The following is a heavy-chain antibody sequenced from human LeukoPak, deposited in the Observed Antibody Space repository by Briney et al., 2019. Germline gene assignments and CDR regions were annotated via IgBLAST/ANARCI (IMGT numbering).Heavy chain of an antibody. CDR3: WGTDKTGPETFDV. Sequence: GGSLRLSCEASEVTFSTYEMNWARQAPGKGLEWIAYIMGGGRVIYYKDSVKGRFIISRDNAKKSLFLQMNSLRVEDTAVYYCWGTDKTGPETFDVWGLGTMVTVSS. V-gene: IGHV3-48*03. CDR1: EVTFSTYE. CDR2: IMGGGRVI. D-gene: IGHD3-16*01. J-gene: IGHJ3*01.